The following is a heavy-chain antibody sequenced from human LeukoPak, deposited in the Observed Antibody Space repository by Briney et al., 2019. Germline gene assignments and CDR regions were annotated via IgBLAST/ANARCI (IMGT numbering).Heavy chain of an antibody. CDR2: MYNSGST. CDR3: ARDLPPVIVVVPAAMRGWFDP. J-gene: IGHJ5*02. Sequence: SETLSLTCTVSGGSISSSNYYWDWIRQPPGKGLEWIGTMYNSGSTYYNPSLKSRVTISVDTSKNQFSLKLSSVTAADTAVYYCARDLPPVIVVVPAAMRGWFDPWGQGTLVTVSS. V-gene: IGHV4-39*07. D-gene: IGHD2-2*01. CDR1: GGSISSSNYY.